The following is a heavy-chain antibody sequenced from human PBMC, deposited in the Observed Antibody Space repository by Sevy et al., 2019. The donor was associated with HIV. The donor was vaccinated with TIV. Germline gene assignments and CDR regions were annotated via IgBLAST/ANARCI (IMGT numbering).Heavy chain of an antibody. J-gene: IGHJ5*02. Sequence: GGSLRLSCTASGFTFSSYDMNWVRQAPGKGLEWVSKFSSSGGSINYADSVKGRFTISRDNAKNSLNLQMNSLRAEDTAVYYCTRNGGAFDNGFDPWGQGTLVTVSS. V-gene: IGHV3-48*03. CDR1: GFTFSSYD. CDR3: TRNGGAFDNGFDP. CDR2: FSSSGGSI. D-gene: IGHD2-8*01.